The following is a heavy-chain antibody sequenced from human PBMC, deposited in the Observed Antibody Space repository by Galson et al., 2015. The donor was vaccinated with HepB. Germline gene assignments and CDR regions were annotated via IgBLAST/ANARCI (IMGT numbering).Heavy chain of an antibody. CDR2: VWSDGVNQ. Sequence: SLRLSCAASGFTFTSHAIHWVRQAPGKGLEWLTQVWSDGVNQYYGDSVKGRFTVSRDNSKNMVYLQMNSLRAEDTAVYYCARAFDYGASFGDYWGQGTLVTVSS. CDR1: GFTFTSHA. D-gene: IGHD4-17*01. J-gene: IGHJ4*02. CDR3: ARAFDYGASFGDY. V-gene: IGHV3-33*01.